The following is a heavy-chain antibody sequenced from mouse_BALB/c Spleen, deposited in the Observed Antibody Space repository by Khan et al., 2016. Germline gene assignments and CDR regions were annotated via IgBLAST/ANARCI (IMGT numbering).Heavy chain of an antibody. CDR3: TRSPTATRYFDV. Sequence: EVQLQESGPGLVKPSQSLSLTCTVTGYSITSDYAWNWIRQFPGNKLEWMGYIRYSGSTTYNPSLKSRISITRDPSKHPFFLQLYSVTTEDTATYYCTRSPTATRYFDVWGAGTTVTVSS. J-gene: IGHJ1*01. D-gene: IGHD1-2*01. V-gene: IGHV3-2*02. CDR1: GYSITSDYA. CDR2: IRYSGST.